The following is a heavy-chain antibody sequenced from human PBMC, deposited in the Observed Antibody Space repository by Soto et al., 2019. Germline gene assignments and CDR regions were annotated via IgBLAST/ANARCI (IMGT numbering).Heavy chain of an antibody. J-gene: IGHJ3*02. D-gene: IGHD3-9*01. Sequence: SETLSLTCAVYGGSFSGYYWTWIRQPPGTGLEWIGEINHSGSTNYNPSLKSRVTISVDTSKNQFSLKLTSVTAADTAVYYCARLEGYYDILTGYTLGAFDIWGQGTMVTVSS. CDR3: ARLEGYYDILTGYTLGAFDI. CDR2: INHSGST. V-gene: IGHV4-34*01. CDR1: GGSFSGYY.